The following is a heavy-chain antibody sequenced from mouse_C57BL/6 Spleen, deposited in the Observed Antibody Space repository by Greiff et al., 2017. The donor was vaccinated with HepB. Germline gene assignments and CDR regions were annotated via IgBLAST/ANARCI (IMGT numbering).Heavy chain of an antibody. CDR2: INPSSGYT. V-gene: IGHV1-4*01. Sequence: QVQLQQSGAELARPGASVKMSCKASGYTFTSYTMHWVKQRPGQGLEWIGYINPSSGYTKYNQKFKDKATLTADKSSSTAYMQLSSLTSEDSAVYYCARCDYDEGYAMDYWGQGTSVTVSS. D-gene: IGHD2-4*01. CDR3: ARCDYDEGYAMDY. CDR1: GYTFTSYT. J-gene: IGHJ4*01.